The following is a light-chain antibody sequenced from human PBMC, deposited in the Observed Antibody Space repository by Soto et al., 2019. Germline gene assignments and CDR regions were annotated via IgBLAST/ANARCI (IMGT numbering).Light chain of an antibody. Sequence: DIHMTQSPSSLSPSVGARVTLTWRASQSISSHLAWYQQRPGQAPRLLIYGASKLQIGVPSRFSGSGSGTDFTLTISSLLPEDFAAYYCQQCDRTPDTFGQGTRLDIK. CDR1: QSISSH. V-gene: IGKV1-39*01. CDR3: QQCDRTPDT. CDR2: GAS. J-gene: IGKJ5*01.